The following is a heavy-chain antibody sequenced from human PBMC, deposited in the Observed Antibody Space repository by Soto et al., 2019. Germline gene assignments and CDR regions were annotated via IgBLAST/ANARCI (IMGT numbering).Heavy chain of an antibody. J-gene: IGHJ3*02. D-gene: IGHD3-22*01. CDR3: ARPYYDSSGYWDAFDI. V-gene: IGHV5-10-1*01. CDR1: GYSLTSYV. CDR2: IDPSDSYT. Sequence: XEWLKSSREGSGYSLTSYVIIWVRQMPGKGLEWMGRIDPSDSYTNYSPSFQGHVTISADKSISTAYLQWSSLKASDTAMYYCARPYYDSSGYWDAFDIWGQGTMVTVSS.